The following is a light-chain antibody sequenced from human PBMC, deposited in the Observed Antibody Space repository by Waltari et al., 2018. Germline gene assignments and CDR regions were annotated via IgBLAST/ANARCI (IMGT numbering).Light chain of an antibody. Sequence: QSVLTQPPSASGTPGQRVTISCSGTTSNIGSDTVNWFRPLPGTAPKILMYSYTQRPSGVPDRFSGSKSGTSSSLAISGLQSDDEADYYCAAWDYRLNIWVFGGGTKLTVL. CDR3: AAWDYRLNIWV. CDR1: TSNIGSDT. CDR2: SYT. V-gene: IGLV1-44*01. J-gene: IGLJ3*02.